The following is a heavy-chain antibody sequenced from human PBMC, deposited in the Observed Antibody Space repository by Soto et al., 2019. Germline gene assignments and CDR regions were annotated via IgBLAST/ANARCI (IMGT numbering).Heavy chain of an antibody. J-gene: IGHJ5*02. D-gene: IGHD2-2*01. CDR2: IDPRDSYV. Sequence: ESLTISCTCFGYTFTPFWISWVRQMPGKGLEWMGRIDPRDSYVNYSPSFQGHVTISVDKSISTAYLQWGSLKASDTAMYYCARLYCTTSTCDSWFDPWGQGTLVTVSS. V-gene: IGHV5-10-1*01. CDR3: ARLYCTTSTCDSWFDP. CDR1: GYTFTPFW.